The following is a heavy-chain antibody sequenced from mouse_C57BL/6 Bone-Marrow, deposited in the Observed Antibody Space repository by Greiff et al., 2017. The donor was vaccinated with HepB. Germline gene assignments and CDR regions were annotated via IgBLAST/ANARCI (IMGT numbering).Heavy chain of an antibody. V-gene: IGHV5-9-1*02. D-gene: IGHD1-1*01. J-gene: IGHJ4*01. CDR3: TSPNPPYYYGSSYAMDY. CDR2: ISSGGDYI. CDR1: GFTFSSYA. Sequence: EVKLMESGEGLVKPGGSLKLPCAASGFTFSSYAMSWVRQTPEKRLEWVAYISSGGDYIYYADTVKGRFTISRDNARNTLYLQMSSLKSEDTAMYYCTSPNPPYYYGSSYAMDYWGQGASVTVSS.